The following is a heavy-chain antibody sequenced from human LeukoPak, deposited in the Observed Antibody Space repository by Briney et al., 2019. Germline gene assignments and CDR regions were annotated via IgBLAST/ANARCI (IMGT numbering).Heavy chain of an antibody. J-gene: IGHJ6*03. Sequence: GSLRLSCAASGFTFSDYYMSWIRQAPGKGLEWVSYISSSGSTIYYADSVKGRFTISRDNAKNSLYLQMNSLRAEDTAVYYCARAPYYYDSSGYYYYYYYMDVWGKGTTVTISS. CDR1: GFTFSDYY. V-gene: IGHV3-11*04. CDR2: ISSSGSTI. D-gene: IGHD3-22*01. CDR3: ARAPYYYDSSGYYYYYYYMDV.